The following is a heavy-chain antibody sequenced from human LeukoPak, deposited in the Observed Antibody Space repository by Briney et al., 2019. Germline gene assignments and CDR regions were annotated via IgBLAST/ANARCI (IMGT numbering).Heavy chain of an antibody. CDR1: GGSINSYY. CDR3: ARTAYSGYPHRESWFDP. J-gene: IGHJ5*02. V-gene: IGHV4-4*07. CDR2: IYSSGDT. Sequence: PSETLSLTCTVSGGSINSYYWSWIRQPAGKGLEWIGRIYSSGDTNYNPSLKSRVTMSVDTSKNQFSLKLSSVTAADTAVYYCARTAYSGYPHRESWFDPWGQGTLVTVSS. D-gene: IGHD5-12*01.